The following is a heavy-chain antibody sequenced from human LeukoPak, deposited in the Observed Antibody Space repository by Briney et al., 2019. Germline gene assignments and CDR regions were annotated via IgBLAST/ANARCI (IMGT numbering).Heavy chain of an antibody. Sequence: PSETLSLTCAVSGASISSYYWSWIRQPAGKGLEWIGRIYTSGSSHSNPSLESRVTISADKSKNQVSLKLSSVTAADTAVYYCAGVTGELSEWGQEALVTVSS. CDR3: AGVTGELSE. D-gene: IGHD1-7*01. CDR1: GASISSYY. V-gene: IGHV4-59*10. J-gene: IGHJ4*02. CDR2: IYTSGSS.